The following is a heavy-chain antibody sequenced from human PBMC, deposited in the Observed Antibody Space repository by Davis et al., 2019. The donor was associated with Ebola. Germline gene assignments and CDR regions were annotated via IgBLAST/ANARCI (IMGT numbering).Heavy chain of an antibody. D-gene: IGHD2-2*01. CDR2: ISTYNGKT. J-gene: IGHJ6*04. V-gene: IGHV1-18*01. Sequence: AASVKVSCKASGYTFTSHGISWVRRAPGQGLEWMGWISTYNGKTEYSQRFQGRVTITTDTFASTAYMELRSLRSDDTAVYYCARSRYCSSPSCYQYYYYGMDAWGKGTTVTVSS. CDR1: GYTFTSHG. CDR3: ARSRYCSSPSCYQYYYYGMDA.